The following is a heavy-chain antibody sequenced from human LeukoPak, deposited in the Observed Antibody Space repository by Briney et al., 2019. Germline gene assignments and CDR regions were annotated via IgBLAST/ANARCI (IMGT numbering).Heavy chain of an antibody. CDR1: GGSISGYY. J-gene: IGHJ3*02. D-gene: IGHD5-18*01. CDR3: ARGSRGYSYGLIRAFDI. CDR2: INHSGST. V-gene: IGHV4-34*01. Sequence: PSETLSLTCTVSGGSISGYYWSWIRQPPGKGLEWIGEINHSGSTNYNPSLKSRVTISVDTSKNQFSLKLSSVTAADTAVYYCARGSRGYSYGLIRAFDIWGQGTMVTVSS.